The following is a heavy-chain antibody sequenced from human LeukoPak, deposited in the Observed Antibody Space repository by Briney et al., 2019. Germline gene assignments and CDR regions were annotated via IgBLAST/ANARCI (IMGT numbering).Heavy chain of an antibody. J-gene: IGHJ6*03. D-gene: IGHD3-10*01. CDR1: GFIVSSNY. Sequence: GGSLRLSCAASGFIVSSNYMSWVRQAPGKGLEWVSVIYSGGRTSYADSVRGRFTISRDNSKNTLFLQMNSLRAEDTAVYYCARDQYYDSGTYSYYYMDVWGKGTTVTVSS. CDR3: ARDQYYDSGTYSYYYMDV. CDR2: IYSGGRT. V-gene: IGHV3-53*01.